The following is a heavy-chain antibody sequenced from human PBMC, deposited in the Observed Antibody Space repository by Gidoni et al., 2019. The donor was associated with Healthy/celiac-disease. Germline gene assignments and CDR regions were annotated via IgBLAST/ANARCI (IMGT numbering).Heavy chain of an antibody. D-gene: IGHD6-19*01. Sequence: TISRDNSKNTLYLQMNSLRAEDTAVYYCAKRRQWLDYWGQGTLVTVSS. J-gene: IGHJ4*02. CDR3: AKRRQWLDY. V-gene: IGHV3-23*01.